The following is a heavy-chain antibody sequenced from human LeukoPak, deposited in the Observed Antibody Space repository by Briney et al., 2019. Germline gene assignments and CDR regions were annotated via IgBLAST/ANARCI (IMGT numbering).Heavy chain of an antibody. CDR2: TRNKANSYTT. Sequence: GGSLRLSCAASGFTFSDHYMDWVRQAPGKGLEWVGRTRNKANSYTTEYAASVKGRFTISRDDSKNSLYLQMNGLKTEDTAVYYCARGMDYYYGSGSPEYYFDYWGQGTLVTVSS. V-gene: IGHV3-72*01. J-gene: IGHJ4*02. CDR3: ARGMDYYYGSGSPEYYFDY. CDR1: GFTFSDHY. D-gene: IGHD3-10*01.